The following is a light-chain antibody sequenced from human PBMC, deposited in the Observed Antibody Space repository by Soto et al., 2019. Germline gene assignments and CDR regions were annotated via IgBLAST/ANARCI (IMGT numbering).Light chain of an antibody. J-gene: IGLJ2*01. CDR2: EVS. Sequence: QSALTQPASVSGSPGQSITISCTGTSNDVGGYNYVSWYQQQPGKAPKLIIYEVSNRPSGVSNRFSGSKSGNTASLTISGLQAEDEADYYCSSYTSSSTVVFGGGTKLTVL. CDR3: SSYTSSSTVV. CDR1: SNDVGGYNY. V-gene: IGLV2-14*01.